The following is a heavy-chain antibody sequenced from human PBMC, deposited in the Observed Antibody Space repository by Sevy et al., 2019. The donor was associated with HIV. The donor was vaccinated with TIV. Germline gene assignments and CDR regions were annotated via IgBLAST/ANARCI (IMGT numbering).Heavy chain of an antibody. CDR2: INPNDGVT. Sequence: ASVKVSCKASGYTFTDYYIHWVRQAPGQGLEWMAWINPNDGVTNYAQRFQGGVTVTRDRSISTAYMELRRLGSDDTAIYYCARLTTMPTSDLYGMDVWGQGTTVTVSS. V-gene: IGHV1-2*02. CDR1: GYTFTDYY. J-gene: IGHJ6*02. CDR3: ARLTTMPTSDLYGMDV. D-gene: IGHD1-1*01.